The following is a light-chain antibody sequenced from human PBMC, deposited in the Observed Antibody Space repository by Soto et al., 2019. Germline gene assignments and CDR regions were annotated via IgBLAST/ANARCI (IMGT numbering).Light chain of an antibody. J-gene: IGKJ1*01. CDR2: AAS. CDR1: QNIKKN. Sequence: EILMTQSPATLSVSPGASATLSCGATQNIKKNLDWYQKKHGQAPRLLIYAASTRAPDFPPRLTGSGYGTDLTITISGMQYEDIEVYYCQQYENWTRTFGQGTKVDIK. V-gene: IGKV3-15*01. CDR3: QQYENWTRT.